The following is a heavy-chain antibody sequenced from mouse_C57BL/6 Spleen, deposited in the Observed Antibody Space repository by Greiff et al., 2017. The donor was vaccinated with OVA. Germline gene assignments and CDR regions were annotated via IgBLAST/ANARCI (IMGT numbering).Heavy chain of an antibody. CDR1: GFSLTSYG. CDR2: IWRGGST. V-gene: IGHV2-5*01. CDR3: AKRENYYGSSYAMDY. D-gene: IGHD1-1*01. J-gene: IGHJ4*01. Sequence: QVQLQQSGPGLVQPSQSLSITCTVSGFSLTSYGVHWVRQSPGKGLEWLGVIWRGGSTDYNAAFMSRLSITKDNSKSQVFFKMNSLQADDTAIYYWAKRENYYGSSYAMDYWGQGTSVTVSS.